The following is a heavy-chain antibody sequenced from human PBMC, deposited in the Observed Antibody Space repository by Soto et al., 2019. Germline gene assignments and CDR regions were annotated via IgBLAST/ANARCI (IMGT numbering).Heavy chain of an antibody. Sequence: SETLSLTCNVSGGSISSYYWGWIRQPAGKGLEWIGRISTSGRTNYNPSLKSRVTMSEDTSKNHFSLKLRSVTAADAAVYYCARETDGWFDPWGQGTLVTVSS. CDR2: ISTSGRT. CDR3: ARETDGWFDP. CDR1: GGSISSYY. J-gene: IGHJ5*02. V-gene: IGHV4-4*07.